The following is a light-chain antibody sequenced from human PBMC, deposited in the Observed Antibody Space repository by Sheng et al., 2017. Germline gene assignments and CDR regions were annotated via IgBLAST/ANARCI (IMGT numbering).Light chain of an antibody. CDR3: QTYDSSLRGSL. CDR2: GNT. J-gene: IGLJ2*01. CDR1: SSNIGAGYD. V-gene: IGLV1-40*01. Sequence: QSVLTQPPSVSGAPGQRVTISCAGSSSNIGAGYDVHWYQQLPGTAPKLLIYGNTNRPSGVPDRFSGSKSGTSASLAISGLQAEDEADYYCQTYDSSLRGSLFGGDTKLTVL.